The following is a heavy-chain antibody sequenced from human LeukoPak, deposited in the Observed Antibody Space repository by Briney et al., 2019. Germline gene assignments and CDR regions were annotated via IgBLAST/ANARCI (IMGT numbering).Heavy chain of an antibody. J-gene: IGHJ4*02. CDR2: ISGSGETR. D-gene: IGHD3-22*01. CDR3: ARDLHTSGSIALDS. V-gene: IGHV3-11*04. CDR1: GFTFSNAW. Sequence: GGSLRLSCAASGFTFSNAWMSWVRQAPGKGLEWISYISGSGETRSYADSVRGRFTISRDNANYSLNLQMNSLRAEDTAVYYCARDLHTSGSIALDSWGQGILVIVSS.